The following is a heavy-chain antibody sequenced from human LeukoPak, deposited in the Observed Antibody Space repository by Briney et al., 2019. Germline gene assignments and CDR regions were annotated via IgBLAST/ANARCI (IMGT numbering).Heavy chain of an antibody. Sequence: PSETLSLTCAVYGGSFSGYYWSWIRQPPGKGLEWIGEINHSGSTNYNPSLKSRVTISVDTSKNQFSLKLSSVTAANTAVYYCASSLFGYYLDYWGQGTLVTVSS. V-gene: IGHV4-34*01. CDR1: GGSFSGYY. CDR2: INHSGST. D-gene: IGHD3-10*01. CDR3: ASSLFGYYLDY. J-gene: IGHJ4*02.